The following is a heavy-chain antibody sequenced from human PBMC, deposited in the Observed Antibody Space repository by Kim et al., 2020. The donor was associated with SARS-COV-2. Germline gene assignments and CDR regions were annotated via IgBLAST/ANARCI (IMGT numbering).Heavy chain of an antibody. CDR1: GGTFRHYA. CDR2: IIHMFGTA. J-gene: IGHJ4*02. CDR3: ARTTGGYTGYDYFDF. D-gene: IGHD5-12*01. Sequence: SVKVSCKASGGTFRHYAISWVRQAPGQGLEGMGGIIHMFGTAKYAQKFQGRVTISADESTSTGYMELSSLRSDDTGVYYCARTTGGYTGYDYFDFWGQGTLVTVSS. V-gene: IGHV1-69*13.